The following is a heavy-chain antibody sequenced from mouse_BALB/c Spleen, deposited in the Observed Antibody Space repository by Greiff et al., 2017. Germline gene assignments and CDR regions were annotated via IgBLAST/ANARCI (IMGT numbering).Heavy chain of an antibody. V-gene: IGHV3-2*02. CDR2: ISYSGST. D-gene: IGHD4-1*01. J-gene: IGHJ2*01. CDR1: GYSITSDYA. Sequence: EVQLQESGPGLVKPSQSLSLTCTVTGYSITSDYAWNWIRQFPGNKLEWMGYISYSGSTSYNPSLKSRISITRDTSKNQFFLQLNSVTTEDTATYYCARRLGPDYWGQGTTLTVSS. CDR3: ARRLGPDY.